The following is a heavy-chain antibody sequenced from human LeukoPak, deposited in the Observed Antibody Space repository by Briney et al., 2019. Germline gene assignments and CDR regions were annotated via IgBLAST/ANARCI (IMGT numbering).Heavy chain of an antibody. Sequence: PSETLSLTCTVSGGSISSSYYYWGWIRQPPGKGPEWIGSIDYSGRTYYNPSLNSRVTISVDTSKNQFSLMVSSVTAADTAVYYCARGPTVVPGGIDYYYMDVWGKGTTVTVSS. CDR1: GGSISSSYYY. CDR2: IDYSGRT. CDR3: ARGPTVVPGGIDYYYMDV. D-gene: IGHD2-2*01. V-gene: IGHV4-39*01. J-gene: IGHJ6*03.